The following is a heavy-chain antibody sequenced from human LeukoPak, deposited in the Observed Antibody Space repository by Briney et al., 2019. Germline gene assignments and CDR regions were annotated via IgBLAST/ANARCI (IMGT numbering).Heavy chain of an antibody. CDR3: AKTQVSSWGIFDY. J-gene: IGHJ4*02. V-gene: IGHV3-23*01. D-gene: IGHD6-6*01. CDR1: GFTFSSYA. Sequence: GGSLRLSCAASGFTFSSYAMSWVRQAPGKGLEWVSAISGSGGSTYYADSVKGRFTISRDSSKNTLYLQMNSLRAEDTAVYYCAKTQVSSWGIFDYWGQGTLVTVSS. CDR2: ISGSGGST.